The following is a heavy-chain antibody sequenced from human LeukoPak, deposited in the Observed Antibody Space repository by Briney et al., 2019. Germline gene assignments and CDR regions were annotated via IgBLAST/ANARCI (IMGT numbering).Heavy chain of an antibody. Sequence: SETLSLTCTVSGGSISSSSYYWGWIRQPPGKGLEWIGSIYYSGSTYYNPSLKSRVTISVDTSKNQFSLKLSSVTAADTAVYYCARANDHLNAFDIWGQGTMVTVSS. D-gene: IGHD3-16*01. CDR1: GGSISSSSYY. J-gene: IGHJ3*02. V-gene: IGHV4-39*07. CDR2: IYYSGST. CDR3: ARANDHLNAFDI.